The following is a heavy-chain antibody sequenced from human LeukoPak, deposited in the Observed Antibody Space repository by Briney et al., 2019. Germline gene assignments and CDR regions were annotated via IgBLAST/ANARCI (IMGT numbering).Heavy chain of an antibody. D-gene: IGHD1-26*01. V-gene: IGHV3-15*05. J-gene: IGHJ4*02. CDR2: IKRKIDGGTT. Sequence: GSLRLSCAASGLTFSNAWMSWVRQAPGKGLEWVGRIKRKIDGGTTDYAAPVKGKFTISRDDSKNTLFLQMNSLKTEDTAVYFCTTDWESGNYRYFDYWGQGTLVTVS. CDR1: GLTFSNAW. CDR3: TTDWESGNYRYFDY.